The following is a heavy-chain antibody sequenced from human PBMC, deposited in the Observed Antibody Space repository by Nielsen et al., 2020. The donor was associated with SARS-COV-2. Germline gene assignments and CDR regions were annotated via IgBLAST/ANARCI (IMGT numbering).Heavy chain of an antibody. Sequence: ASVKVSCKASGYTFTSYGISWVRQAPGQGLEWMGWISAYNGNTKYSQKFQGRVTITRDTSASTAYMELSSLRSEDTAVYYCARFPKGVSIAARPPGGFYGMDVWGQGTTVTVSS. CDR3: ARFPKGVSIAARPPGGFYGMDV. D-gene: IGHD6-6*01. V-gene: IGHV1-18*01. CDR2: ISAYNGNT. CDR1: GYTFTSYG. J-gene: IGHJ6*02.